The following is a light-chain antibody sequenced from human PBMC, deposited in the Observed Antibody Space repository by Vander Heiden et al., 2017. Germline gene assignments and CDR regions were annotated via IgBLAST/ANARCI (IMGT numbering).Light chain of an antibody. V-gene: IGKV4-1*01. CDR3: QQDDDSPLT. CDR2: WAS. J-gene: IGKJ4*01. CDR1: QSLLYSSNNKNY. Sequence: DIGMTQSPDSLAVSLGERATINCKSSQSLLYSSNNKNYLAWYQQKPGQPPKLLIYWASTRESGVPDRFSGSGSGTDFTLTISSLQAEDVAVYYCQQDDDSPLTFGGGTKVEIK.